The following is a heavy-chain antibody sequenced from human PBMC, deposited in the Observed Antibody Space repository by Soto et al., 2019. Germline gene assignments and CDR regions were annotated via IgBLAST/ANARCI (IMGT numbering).Heavy chain of an antibody. V-gene: IGHV1-69*12. CDR1: GGTFSSYA. D-gene: IGHD6-13*01. CDR2: IIPIFGTP. J-gene: IGHJ4*02. CDR3: AITHSITWYWGFDY. Sequence: QVQLVQSGAEVKKPGSSVKVSCKASGGTFSSYAITWVRQAPGQGLEWMGGIIPIFGTPDYAQKFQGRVTITADECTSTAYMELSSLRSEDTAVYYCAITHSITWYWGFDYWGQGTLVTVSS.